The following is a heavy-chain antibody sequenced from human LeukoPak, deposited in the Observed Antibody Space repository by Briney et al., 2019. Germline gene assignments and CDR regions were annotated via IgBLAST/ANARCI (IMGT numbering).Heavy chain of an antibody. J-gene: IGHJ4*02. V-gene: IGHV3-23*01. D-gene: IGHD3-16*02. CDR1: GFTFSTYG. Sequence: PGGSLRLSCAASGFTFSTYGMNWVRQAPGKGLEWVSSVSGATGNSYYVGSVKGRFTISRDDSKNTLYLQMNSLRAEDTAVYYCARETYDYVWGSYRLPYYFDYWGQGTLVTVSS. CDR3: ARETYDYVWGSYRLPYYFDY. CDR2: VSGATGNS.